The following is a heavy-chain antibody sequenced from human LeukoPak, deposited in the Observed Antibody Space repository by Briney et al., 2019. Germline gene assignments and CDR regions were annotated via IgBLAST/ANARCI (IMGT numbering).Heavy chain of an antibody. V-gene: IGHV3-30-3*01. J-gene: IGHJ4*02. CDR2: ISYDGSNK. CDR1: EFTFRSYA. D-gene: IGHD5-12*01. CDR3: ARDGPESGYDGEGFFDY. Sequence: GGSLRLSCAASEFTFRSYAMHWVGQAPGKGLEWVAVISYDGSNKYYADSVKGRFTISRDNSKNTLYLQMNSLRAEDTAVYYCARDGPESGYDGEGFFDYWGQGTLVTVSS.